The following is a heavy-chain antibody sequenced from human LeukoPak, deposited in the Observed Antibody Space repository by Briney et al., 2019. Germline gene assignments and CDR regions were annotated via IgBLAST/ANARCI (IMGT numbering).Heavy chain of an antibody. CDR1: GGSFSGYY. CDR2: INHSGST. Sequence: PSETLSLTCAVYGGSFSGYYWRWIRQPPGKGLEWIGEINHSGSTNYNPSLKSRVTISVDTSKNQFSLKLSSVTAADTAVYYCARGLGRVTTVIRGFDPWGQGTLVTVSS. V-gene: IGHV4-34*01. CDR3: ARGLGRVTTVIRGFDP. J-gene: IGHJ5*02. D-gene: IGHD4-17*01.